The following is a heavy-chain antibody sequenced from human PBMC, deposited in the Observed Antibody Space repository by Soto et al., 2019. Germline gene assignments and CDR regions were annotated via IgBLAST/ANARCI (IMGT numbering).Heavy chain of an antibody. CDR1: GFTFSSYG. CDR3: ANPEVSGWYPYPWFCDY. D-gene: IGHD6-19*01. V-gene: IGHV3-30*18. CDR2: ISYDGSNT. J-gene: IGHJ4*02. Sequence: RGSLRLSCAACGFTFSSYGMLWVRQAPGKGLEWVAVISYDGSNTYYADSVKGRFTISRDNSKNTLYLQMNSLRAEDTAVYYCANPEVSGWYPYPWFCDYWGQGTLVTVSS.